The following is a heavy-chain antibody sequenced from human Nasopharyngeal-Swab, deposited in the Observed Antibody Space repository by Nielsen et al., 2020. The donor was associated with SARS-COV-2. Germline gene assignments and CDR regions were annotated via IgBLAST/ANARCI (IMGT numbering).Heavy chain of an antibody. Sequence: GESLKISGAASGFTFRSYDMHWDRQATGKGLEWVSAIGTAGDTYYPGSVKGRFTISREDAKNSLYLQMNSLRAKDTAVYYCASGTVTLLHYWGQGTLVTVSS. CDR1: GFTFRSYD. CDR3: ASGTVTLLHY. CDR2: IGTAGDT. J-gene: IGHJ4*02. D-gene: IGHD4-23*01. V-gene: IGHV3-13*01.